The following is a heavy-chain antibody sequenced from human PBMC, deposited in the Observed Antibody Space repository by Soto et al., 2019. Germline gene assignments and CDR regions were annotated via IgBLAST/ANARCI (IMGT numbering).Heavy chain of an antibody. Sequence: QVQLQESGPGLVKPSETLSLTCTVSGGCVSSGSYYWSWIRQPPGKELEWIGYIYYSGSTNYNPSLKSRVTISVDTSKNQFSLKLSSVTAADTAAYYCARLATDYYYGMDVWGQGTTVTVSS. V-gene: IGHV4-61*01. CDR2: IYYSGST. CDR1: GGCVSSGSYY. CDR3: ARLATDYYYGMDV. J-gene: IGHJ6*02.